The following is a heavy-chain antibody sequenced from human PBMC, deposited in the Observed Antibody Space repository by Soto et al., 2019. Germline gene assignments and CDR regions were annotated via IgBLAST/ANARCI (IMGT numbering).Heavy chain of an antibody. J-gene: IGHJ5*02. CDR2: IYYSGST. Sequence: PSETLSLTCTVSGGSISSYYWSWIRQPPGKGLEWIEYIYYSGSTNYNPSLKSRVTIPVDTSKNQFSLKLSSVTAADTAVYYCARINRYNCFDPWGQGTLVTVSS. CDR3: ARINRYNCFDP. CDR1: GGSISSYY. V-gene: IGHV4-59*01.